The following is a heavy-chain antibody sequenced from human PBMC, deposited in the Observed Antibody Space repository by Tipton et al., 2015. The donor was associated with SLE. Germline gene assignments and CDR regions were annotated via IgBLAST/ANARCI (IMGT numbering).Heavy chain of an antibody. CDR1: GFTFSSYS. J-gene: IGHJ3*02. D-gene: IGHD3-22*01. CDR3: ARVRRDYDSSGPLAFDI. Sequence: GSLRLSCAASGFTFSSYSMNWVRQAPGKGLEWVSSISSSSSYIYYADSVKGRFTISRDNAKNSLYLQMNSLRAEDTAVYYCARVRRDYDSSGPLAFDIWGQGTMVTVSS. CDR2: ISSSSSYI. V-gene: IGHV3-21*01.